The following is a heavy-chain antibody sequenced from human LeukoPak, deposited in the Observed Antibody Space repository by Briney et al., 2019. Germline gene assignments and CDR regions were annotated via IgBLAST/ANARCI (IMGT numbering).Heavy chain of an antibody. D-gene: IGHD1-26*01. Sequence: PSDTLSPTCTAAGGSISSYCWSWIRQPPGKGLEWIGYIYYSRSTNYNPSLKSRVTISVDTSKNQFSLKLSSVTAADTAVYYCARERYRRSYVLGNSWGQGTLVTVSS. CDR2: IYYSRST. CDR3: ARERYRRSYVLGNS. CDR1: GGSISSYC. J-gene: IGHJ4*02. V-gene: IGHV4-59*01.